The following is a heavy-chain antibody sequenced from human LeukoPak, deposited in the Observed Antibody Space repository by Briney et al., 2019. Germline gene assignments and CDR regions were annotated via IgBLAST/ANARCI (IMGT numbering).Heavy chain of an antibody. CDR1: GFIFTGYF. J-gene: IGHJ3*02. CDR3: AKSRSNFETDAFDI. V-gene: IGHV3-7*03. D-gene: IGHD4-11*01. Sequence: GGSLRLPCAASGFIFTGYFMSWVRQAPGKGLEWVASIKHDGSEKYYVDSVRGRFTISRDNSRNILYLQMNSLRAEDTAVYSCAKSRSNFETDAFDIWGQGTLVTVSS. CDR2: IKHDGSEK.